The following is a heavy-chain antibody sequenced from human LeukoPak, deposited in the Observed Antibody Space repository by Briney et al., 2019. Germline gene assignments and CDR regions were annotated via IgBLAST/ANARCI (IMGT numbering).Heavy chain of an antibody. V-gene: IGHV4-61*10. CDR2: IYYSGST. CDR1: GGSISSGSYY. J-gene: IGHJ3*02. Sequence: PSETLSLTCTVSGGSISSGSYYWSWIRQPAGKGLECIGYIYYSGSTNYNPSLKSRVTISVDTSKNQFSLKLSSVTAADTAVYYCARVLTGTTYAFDIWGQGTMVTVSS. D-gene: IGHD1-7*01. CDR3: ARVLTGTTYAFDI.